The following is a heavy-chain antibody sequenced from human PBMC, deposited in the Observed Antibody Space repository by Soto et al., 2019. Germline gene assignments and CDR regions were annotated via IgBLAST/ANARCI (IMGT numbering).Heavy chain of an antibody. V-gene: IGHV1-69*06. D-gene: IGHD5-18*01. CDR3: ASEGDTAMVLRRGPEY. J-gene: IGHJ4*01. CDR1: GGTFSSYA. Sequence: SVKVSCKASGGTFSSYAISWVRQAPGQGLEWMGGIIPIFGTANYAQKFQGRVTITADKSTSTAYMELSSLRSEDTAVYYCASEGDTAMVLRRGPEYWGYGTLVNVSA. CDR2: IIPIFGTA.